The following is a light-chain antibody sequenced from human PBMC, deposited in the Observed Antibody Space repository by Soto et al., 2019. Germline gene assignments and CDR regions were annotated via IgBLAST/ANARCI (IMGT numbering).Light chain of an antibody. V-gene: IGKV3-20*01. CDR1: QSVSDSY. Sequence: EIVLTQSPGTLSLSPGERATLSCRASQSVSDSYLAWYQQKPGQAPRLLIYASSRATGNPDRFSGSGSGTDFTLTISRLEPEDFAVYYCQHYRTSALFGAGTKVDIK. CDR2: AS. CDR3: QHYRTSAL. J-gene: IGKJ3*01.